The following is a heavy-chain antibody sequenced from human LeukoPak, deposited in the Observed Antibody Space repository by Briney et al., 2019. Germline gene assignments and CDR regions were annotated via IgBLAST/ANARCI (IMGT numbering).Heavy chain of an antibody. CDR1: GFTFSSYG. D-gene: IGHD3-16*01. V-gene: IGHV3-33*01. CDR2: IWYDGSNK. CDR3: ASYVTQDAFDI. J-gene: IGHJ3*02. Sequence: PGGSLRLSCAASGFTFSSYGMHWVRLAPGKGLEWVAVIWYDGSNKYYADSVKGRFTISRDNSKNTLYLQMNSLRAEDTAVYYCASYVTQDAFDIWGQGTMVTVSS.